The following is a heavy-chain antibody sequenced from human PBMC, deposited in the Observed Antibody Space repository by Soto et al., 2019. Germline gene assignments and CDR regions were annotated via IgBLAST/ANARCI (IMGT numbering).Heavy chain of an antibody. CDR1: GYTFTHYY. D-gene: IGHD2-8*01. Sequence: QVQLVQSGAEVKKPGASVKVSCKASGYTFTHYYIHWVRQAPGQGLEWMGMINPSGGSTDYAQKFRGRVPMTTETSTTTVYMELSSLRSDDTAVYYCARPPFPGCINGVCYPCDHWGQGTRVTVSS. CDR2: INPSGGST. V-gene: IGHV1-46*01. J-gene: IGHJ4*02. CDR3: ARPPFPGCINGVCYPCDH.